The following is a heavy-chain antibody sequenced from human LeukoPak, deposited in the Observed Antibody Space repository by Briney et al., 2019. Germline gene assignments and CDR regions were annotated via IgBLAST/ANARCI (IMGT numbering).Heavy chain of an antibody. Sequence: GGSLRLSCAASGFTFSSYAMSRVRQAPGKGLEWVSANSGRGGSTYYADPVKGRFTISRDNSKNTLYLQMNSLRAEDTAVYYCAKDLGPYYDFWSGYFDYWGQGTLVTVSS. V-gene: IGHV3-23*01. D-gene: IGHD3-3*01. CDR2: NSGRGGST. CDR1: GFTFSSYA. CDR3: AKDLGPYYDFWSGYFDY. J-gene: IGHJ4*02.